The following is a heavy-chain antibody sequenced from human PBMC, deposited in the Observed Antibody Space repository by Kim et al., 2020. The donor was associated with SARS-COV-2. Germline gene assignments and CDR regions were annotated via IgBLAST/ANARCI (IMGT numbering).Heavy chain of an antibody. CDR2: VSASGDKT. V-gene: IGHV3-23*01. CDR1: GFTFSSSA. J-gene: IGHJ5*01. Sequence: GGSLRLSCAASGFTFSSSAVSWVRQAPGKGLEWVSAVSASGDKTYYADSVKGRFTISRDNSRNTLSLQMNSLRVEDTAVYYCATPGGTSIWSHRCASWG. D-gene: IGHD6-13*01. CDR3: ATPGGTSIWSHRCAS.